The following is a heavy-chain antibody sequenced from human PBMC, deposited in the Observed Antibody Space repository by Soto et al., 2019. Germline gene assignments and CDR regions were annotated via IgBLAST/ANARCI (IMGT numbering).Heavy chain of an antibody. CDR3: ATQGFYRMGV. V-gene: IGHV4-4*02. CDR2: IHHSGAT. Sequence: QVQLQESDPGLVQPSGTLSLTCAVSGDSITGDNWWSWVRQSPGKGLEWIGEIHHSGATNYNPSLKSRVTISVDKSKNQFSLKLNSVTAADTAMFYCATQGFYRMGVWGRGTTVTVSS. CDR1: GDSITGDNW. J-gene: IGHJ6*02.